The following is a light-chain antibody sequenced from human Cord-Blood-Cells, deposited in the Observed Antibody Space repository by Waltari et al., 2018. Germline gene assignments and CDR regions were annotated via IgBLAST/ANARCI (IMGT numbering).Light chain of an antibody. V-gene: IGLV2-14*01. CDR1: SSDVGGYNY. J-gene: IGLJ2*01. CDR3: SSYTSSSTVV. CDR2: DVS. Sequence: QSALTQPASVSGSPGQSITISCTGTSSDVGGYNYVSWYQQHPGKAPKLMMYDVSNRPSGGSNRFPGSKAGNTASLTISGLQAEDEADYYCSSYTSSSTVVFGGGTKLTVL.